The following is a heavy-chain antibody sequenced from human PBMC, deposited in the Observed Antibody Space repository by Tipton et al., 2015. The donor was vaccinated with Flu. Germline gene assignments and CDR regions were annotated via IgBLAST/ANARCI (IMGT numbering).Heavy chain of an antibody. CDR1: GYTFTSCD. CDR2: MNLNSINT. J-gene: IGHJ4*02. V-gene: IGHV1-8*01. Sequence: QLAQSGAEVKKPGASEKVSCKAPGYTFTSCDITWVGRAPGQGLEWMGWMNLNSINTGYAQKFQGRVTMTRNTSISTAYMELSSLRSEDTAVYKCARVDRVEQCVQPGGQETVVTASS. CDR3: ARVDRVEQCVQP. D-gene: IGHD6-19*01.